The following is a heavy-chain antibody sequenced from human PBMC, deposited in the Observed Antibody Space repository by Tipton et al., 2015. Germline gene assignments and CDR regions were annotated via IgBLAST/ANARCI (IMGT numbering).Heavy chain of an antibody. Sequence: SLRLSCAASGFIFENSAMYWVRQAPGKGLEWVAGISWTNDDIGYADSVKGRFTISRDNSKDTLYLQMNSLRAEDTAVYYCARMDSPPSRWSGYHGYWGQGTLVTVSS. CDR2: ISWTNDDI. CDR3: ARMDSPPSRWSGYHGY. D-gene: IGHD3-3*01. J-gene: IGHJ4*02. CDR1: GFIFENSA. V-gene: IGHV3-9*01.